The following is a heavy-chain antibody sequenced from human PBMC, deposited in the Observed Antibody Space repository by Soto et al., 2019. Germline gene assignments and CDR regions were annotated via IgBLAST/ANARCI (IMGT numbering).Heavy chain of an antibody. CDR3: ARDLAVGLVDY. D-gene: IGHD6-19*01. CDR1: GYTFTSYG. J-gene: IGHJ4*02. Sequence: QVPLVQSGAEVKKPGASVKVSCKASGYTFTSYGISWVRQAPGQGLEWMGWISAYNGNTTYAQKLQGRVTMTTDTSTITAYMAPRSLRSDDTAVYYCARDLAVGLVDYWGQGTLVTVSS. CDR2: ISAYNGNT. V-gene: IGHV1-18*01.